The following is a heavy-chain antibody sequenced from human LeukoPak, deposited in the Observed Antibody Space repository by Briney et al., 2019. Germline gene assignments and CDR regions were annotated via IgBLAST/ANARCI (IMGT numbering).Heavy chain of an antibody. CDR2: ISSSSSYT. CDR3: AKVLDSSGYPYDY. D-gene: IGHD3-22*01. V-gene: IGHV3-11*05. Sequence: GGSLRLSCAASGFMFSNYPMSWVRQSPGKGLEWVSYISSSSSYTNYADSVKGRFTISRDNAKNSLYLQMNSLRAEDTAVYYCAKVLDSSGYPYDYWGQGTLVTVSS. J-gene: IGHJ4*02. CDR1: GFMFSNYP.